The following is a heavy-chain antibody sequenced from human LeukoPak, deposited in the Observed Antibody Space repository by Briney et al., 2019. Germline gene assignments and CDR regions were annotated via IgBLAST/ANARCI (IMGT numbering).Heavy chain of an antibody. CDR2: ISGSGGST. CDR3: ASYDSSGYYQYFDY. D-gene: IGHD3-22*01. CDR1: GFTFRSYA. J-gene: IGHJ4*02. Sequence: GGSLRLSCAASGFTFRSYAMSWVRQAPGKGLEWVSGISGSGGSTYYADSAKGRFTISRDNSKNALYLQMNSLRAEDTAVYYCASYDSSGYYQYFDYWGQGTLVIVSS. V-gene: IGHV3-23*01.